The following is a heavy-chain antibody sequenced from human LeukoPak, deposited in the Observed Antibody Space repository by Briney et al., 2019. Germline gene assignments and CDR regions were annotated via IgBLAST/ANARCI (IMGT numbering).Heavy chain of an antibody. V-gene: IGHV3-23*01. D-gene: IGHD6-13*01. Sequence: PGGSLRLFCAASGFIFSSYAMSWVRQAPGKGLEWISAISVSDTTYYADSVKGRFTISRDNSKNTLYLQMNSLRAEDAAVYYCALSGGSNWYGLECWGQGTLVTVSS. CDR2: ISVSDTT. CDR1: GFIFSSYA. CDR3: ALSGGSNWYGLEC. J-gene: IGHJ4*02.